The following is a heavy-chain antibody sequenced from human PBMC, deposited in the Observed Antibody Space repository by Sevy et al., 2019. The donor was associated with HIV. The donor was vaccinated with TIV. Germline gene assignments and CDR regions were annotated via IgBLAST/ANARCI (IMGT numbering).Heavy chain of an antibody. V-gene: IGHV3-9*01. CDR2: ISWNGAEI. CDR1: NLTFEYYA. J-gene: IGHJ6*02. CDR3: AKGQQLITQSGSYFYYGMNV. Sequence: GGSLRLSCAASNLTFEYYAMHWVRRAPGKGLEWVSGISWNGAEIGFAASVKGRFTISRDNAKSSVYLQINSLTPEDTGVYYCAKGQQLITQSGSYFYYGMNVWGQGTTVTVSS. D-gene: IGHD6-13*01.